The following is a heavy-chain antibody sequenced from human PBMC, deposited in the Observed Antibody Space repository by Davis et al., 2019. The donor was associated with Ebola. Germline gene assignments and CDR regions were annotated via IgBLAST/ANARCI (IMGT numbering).Heavy chain of an antibody. CDR3: ARAITMIVVGNWFDP. Sequence: ASVKVSCKASGYTFTGYYMHWVRQAPGQGLEWMGWINPNSGGTNYAQKFQGWVTMTRDTSISTAYMELRSLRSDDTAVYYCARAITMIVVGNWFDPWGQGTLVTVSS. J-gene: IGHJ5*02. D-gene: IGHD3-22*01. V-gene: IGHV1-2*04. CDR2: INPNSGGT. CDR1: GYTFTGYY.